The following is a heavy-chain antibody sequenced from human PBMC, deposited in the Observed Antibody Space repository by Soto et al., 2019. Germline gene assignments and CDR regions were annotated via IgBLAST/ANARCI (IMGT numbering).Heavy chain of an antibody. CDR1: GFTFSDYY. Sequence: LRLSCAASGFTFSDYYMSWIRQAPGKGLEWVSYISSSGSTIYYADSVKGRFTISRDNAKNSLYLQMNSLRAEDTAVYYCARASNYDFWSDNWFDPWGQGTLVTVSS. CDR3: ARASNYDFWSDNWFDP. CDR2: ISSSGSTI. D-gene: IGHD3-3*01. J-gene: IGHJ5*02. V-gene: IGHV3-11*01.